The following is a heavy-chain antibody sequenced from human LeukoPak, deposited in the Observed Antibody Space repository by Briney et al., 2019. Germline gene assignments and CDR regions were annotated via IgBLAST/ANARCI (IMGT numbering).Heavy chain of an antibody. J-gene: IGHJ5*02. D-gene: IGHD3-10*01. CDR3: ARDTVRGSHPAPSNWFDP. CDR1: GFTFSSYA. V-gene: IGHV3-30*04. Sequence: GGSLRLSCAASGFTFSSYAMHWVRQAPGKGLEWVAVISYDGSNKYYADSVKGRFTISRDNSKNTVYLQMNSLRAEDTAVYYCARDTVRGSHPAPSNWFDPWGQGTLVTVSS. CDR2: ISYDGSNK.